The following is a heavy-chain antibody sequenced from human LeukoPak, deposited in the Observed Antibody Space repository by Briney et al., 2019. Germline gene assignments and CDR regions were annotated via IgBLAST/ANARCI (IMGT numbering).Heavy chain of an antibody. CDR1: GFTFSSYA. Sequence: GGSLRLSCEASGFTFSSYAMHWVRQAPGKGLEWVAVISYDGSNKYYADSVKGRFTISRDNSKNTLYLQMNSLRAEDTAVYYCATDRINSHNWGRGTLVTVSS. D-gene: IGHD5-24*01. V-gene: IGHV3-30-3*01. CDR3: ATDRINSHN. CDR2: ISYDGSNK. J-gene: IGHJ4*02.